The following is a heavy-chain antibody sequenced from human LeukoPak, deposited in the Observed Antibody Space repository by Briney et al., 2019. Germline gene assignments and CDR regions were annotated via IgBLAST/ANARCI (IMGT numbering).Heavy chain of an antibody. D-gene: IGHD2-21*02. J-gene: IGHJ4*02. Sequence: GGSLRLSCAASGLNFSSRWMNWVRQAPGQGLEWVASIKEDGSEKHYVDSVKGRFTISRDNGKNSLYLQMNSLRAEDTAVYYCARGVRAYCGGDCYPDFDYWGQGTLVTVSS. CDR2: IKEDGSEK. V-gene: IGHV3-7*03. CDR1: GLNFSSRW. CDR3: ARGVRAYCGGDCYPDFDY.